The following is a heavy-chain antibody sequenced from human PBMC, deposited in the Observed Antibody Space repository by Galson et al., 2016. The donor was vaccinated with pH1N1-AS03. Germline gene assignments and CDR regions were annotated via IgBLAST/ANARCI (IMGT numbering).Heavy chain of an antibody. V-gene: IGHV1-46*01. J-gene: IGHJ6*02. D-gene: IGHD4/OR15-4a*01. CDR2: INPSDGNT. CDR1: VYTFTSYY. CDR3: ARVSAGLTGYYYAMDV. Sequence: SVKVSCKASVYTFTSYYIHWVRQAPGQGREWMGIINPSDGNTNYAQRFQGRVTMTRDTSTSTVYMELSSLRSDDTAVYYCARVSAGLTGYYYAMDVWGQGTTVTVSS.